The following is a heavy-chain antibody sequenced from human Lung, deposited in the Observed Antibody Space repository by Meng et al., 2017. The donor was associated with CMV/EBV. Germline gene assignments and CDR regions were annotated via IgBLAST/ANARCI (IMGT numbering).Heavy chain of an antibody. Sequence: SCTASGLTFSNHGMHWVRQAPGKGLEWVAFIWSDGSATYYADSVRGRFTISRDNSKNTVYLQMNSLRTEDTAVYSCAKDKGVRYLEWFSVRGQKTMVTFSS. V-gene: IGHV3-30*02. CDR3: AKDKGVRYLEWFSV. D-gene: IGHD3-3*01. J-gene: IGHJ4*02. CDR1: GLTFSNHG. CDR2: IWSDGSAT.